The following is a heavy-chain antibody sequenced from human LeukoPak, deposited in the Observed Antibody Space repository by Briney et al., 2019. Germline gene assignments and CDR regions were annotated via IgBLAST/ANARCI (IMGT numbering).Heavy chain of an antibody. J-gene: IGHJ3*02. D-gene: IGHD3-22*01. CDR3: ARAPYDSSAEDAFDI. CDR2: IYYSGST. V-gene: IGHV4-31*03. CDR1: GGSISSGGYY. Sequence: PSQTLSLTCTVSGGSISSGGYYWSWIRQHPGKGLEWIGYIYYSGSTYYNPSLKSRVTISVDTSKNQFSLKLSSVTAADTAVYYCARAPYDSSAEDAFDIWGQGTMVTVSS.